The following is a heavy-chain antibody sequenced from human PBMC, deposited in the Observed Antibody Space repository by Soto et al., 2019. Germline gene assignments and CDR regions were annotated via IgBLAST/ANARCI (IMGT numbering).Heavy chain of an antibody. CDR1: GYTFTSYG. CDR2: ISAYNGNT. J-gene: IGHJ4*02. Sequence: EASVKVSCKASGYTFTSYGISWVRQAPGQGLEWMGWISAYNGNTNYAQKLQGRVTMTRDTSTSTAFMELSRLRSDDTAVYYCAREGSGSYSLDYWGQGTLVTVSS. CDR3: AREGSGSYSLDY. D-gene: IGHD3-10*01. V-gene: IGHV1-18*01.